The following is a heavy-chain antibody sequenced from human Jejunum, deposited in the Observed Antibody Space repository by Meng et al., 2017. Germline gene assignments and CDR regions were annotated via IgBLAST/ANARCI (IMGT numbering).Heavy chain of an antibody. Sequence: QLQVQESGPGLVKPSETLSLTCTVSGGSINTNTYYWDWIRQPPGKGMEWIGSVYYTGRTFYNPSLKSRVTISLDTSKNQFSLNLRSVAAADTAVYYCARAKVTPMGYWFDPWSQGTLVTVSS. V-gene: IGHV4-39*01. D-gene: IGHD2-21*02. CDR2: VYYTGRT. CDR3: ARAKVTPMGYWFDP. CDR1: GGSINTNTYY. J-gene: IGHJ5*02.